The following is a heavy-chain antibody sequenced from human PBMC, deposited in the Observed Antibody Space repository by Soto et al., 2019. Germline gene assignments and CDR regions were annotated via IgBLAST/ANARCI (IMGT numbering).Heavy chain of an antibody. CDR2: IIPIFGTA. Sequence: QVQLVQSGAEVKKPGSSVKVSCKASGGTFSSYAISWVRQAPGQGLEWMGGIIPIFGTANYAQKFQGRVTMTADESASTAYMELSSLRSEDTAVYYCAKSGAGFLDGSGGGNWFDPWGQGTLVTVSS. V-gene: IGHV1-69*01. J-gene: IGHJ5*02. CDR1: GGTFSSYA. CDR3: AKSGAGFLDGSGGGNWFDP. D-gene: IGHD3-10*01.